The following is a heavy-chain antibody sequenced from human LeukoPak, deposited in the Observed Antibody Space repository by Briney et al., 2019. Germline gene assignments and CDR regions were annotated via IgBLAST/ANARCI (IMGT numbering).Heavy chain of an antibody. CDR1: GGSISSYY. CDR2: IYTSGST. J-gene: IGHJ5*02. V-gene: IGHV4-4*07. D-gene: IGHD6-19*01. CDR3: EISSGWTRSWFDP. Sequence: SQTLSLTCTGSGGSISSYYWSWLRQPAGKGLEGIGRIYTSGSTNYNPSLTSRVTMSVDTSKNQFSLKLSPVTAADTAVYYCEISSGWTRSWFDPWGQGTLVTVSS.